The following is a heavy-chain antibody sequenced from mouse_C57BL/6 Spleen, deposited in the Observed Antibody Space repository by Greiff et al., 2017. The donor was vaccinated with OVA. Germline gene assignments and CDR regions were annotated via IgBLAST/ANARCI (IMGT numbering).Heavy chain of an antibody. CDR2: IDPSDSYT. Sequence: VQLQQPGAELVMPGASVKLSCKASGYTFTSYWMHWVKQRPGQGLEWIGEIDPSDSYTNYNQKFKGKSTLTVDKSSSTAYMQLSSLTSEDSAVYYCARSGVYYGISWFAYWGQGTLVTVSA. CDR1: GYTFTSYW. D-gene: IGHD2-1*01. V-gene: IGHV1-69*01. CDR3: ARSGVYYGISWFAY. J-gene: IGHJ3*01.